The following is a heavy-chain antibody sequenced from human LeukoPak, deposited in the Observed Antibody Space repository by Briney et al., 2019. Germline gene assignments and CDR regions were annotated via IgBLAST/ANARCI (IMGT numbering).Heavy chain of an antibody. J-gene: IGHJ4*02. Sequence: GRSVRLSCTASGFTFDDYAMHWVRQAPGKGLEWVSGFSCNSGSIGYAHTVQGRFTISRDNAKNSLYLQMNSLRAEDTAVYYCAKALMCLGEFDYWGQGTLVTVS. CDR2: FSCNSGSI. CDR1: GFTFDDYA. V-gene: IGHV3-9*01. D-gene: IGHD3-16*01. CDR3: AKALMCLGEFDY.